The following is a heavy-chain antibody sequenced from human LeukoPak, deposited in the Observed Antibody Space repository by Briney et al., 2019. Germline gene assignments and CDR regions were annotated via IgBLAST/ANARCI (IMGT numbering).Heavy chain of an antibody. J-gene: IGHJ4*02. CDR2: ISSGGST. CDR1: GFTFSNYG. V-gene: IGHV3-NL1*01. CDR3: SRDRMATKSFDY. Sequence: GGSLRLSCAASGFTFSNYGMHWVRQAPGKGLEWVSVISSGGSTYYADSVKGRFTISRDSSKNTLYLQMNSLRAEDTAVYYCSRDRMATKSFDYWGQGTLVTVSS. D-gene: IGHD5-24*01.